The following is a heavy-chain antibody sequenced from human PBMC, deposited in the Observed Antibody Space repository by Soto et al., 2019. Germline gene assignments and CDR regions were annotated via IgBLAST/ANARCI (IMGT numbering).Heavy chain of an antibody. J-gene: IGHJ3*02. CDR2: IMPGSSHI. Sequence: EVQLVESGGGLVQPGGSLRLTCAASGFTFSIYSMNWVRQAPGKGLEWVSYIMPGSSHIFYADSVKGRFTISRDNAKYSLYLQMNSLRAEDTAVYYCAIEKVGAIAVHVFDIWGQGTMVTVSS. D-gene: IGHD1-26*01. CDR1: GFTFSIYS. CDR3: AIEKVGAIAVHVFDI. V-gene: IGHV3-48*01.